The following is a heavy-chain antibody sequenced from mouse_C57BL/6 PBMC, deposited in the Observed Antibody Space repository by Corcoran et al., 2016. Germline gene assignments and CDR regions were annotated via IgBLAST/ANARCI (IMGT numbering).Heavy chain of an antibody. CDR2: INTYSGVP. V-gene: IGHV9-3*01. J-gene: IGHJ2*01. Sequence: QIQLVQSGPELKKPGETVKISCKASGYTFTTYGMSWVKQAPGKGLKWMGWINTYSGVPTYADDFKGRFAFSLETSASTAYLQINNLKNEDTATYFCARPYGNLYYFDYWGQGTTLTVSS. D-gene: IGHD2-1*01. CDR3: ARPYGNLYYFDY. CDR1: GYTFTTYG.